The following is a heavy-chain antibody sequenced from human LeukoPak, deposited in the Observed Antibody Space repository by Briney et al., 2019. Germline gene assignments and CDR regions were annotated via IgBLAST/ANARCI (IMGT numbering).Heavy chain of an antibody. J-gene: IGHJ4*02. CDR3: AKWNETRVSGFDY. CDR1: GFTFSSYG. Sequence: GGSLRLSCAASGFTFSSYGMHWVRQAPGKGLEWVAVISYDGSNKYYADSVKGRFTISRDNSKNTLYLQMNSLRAEDTAVYYCAKWNETRVSGFDYWGQGTLVTVSS. D-gene: IGHD1-1*01. CDR2: ISYDGSNK. V-gene: IGHV3-30*18.